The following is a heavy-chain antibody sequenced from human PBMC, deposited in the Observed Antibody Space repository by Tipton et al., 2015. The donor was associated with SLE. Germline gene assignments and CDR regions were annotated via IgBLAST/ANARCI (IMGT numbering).Heavy chain of an antibody. CDR3: AKVPGDFWTRFHQHYYYMDV. Sequence: GSLRLSCVSSGFTFSRYAMTWVRQAPGKGLEWVSTISGSGLTTYYADSVEGRFTISRDNSRQTVYLQMNSLRDEDTAIFYCAKVPGDFWTRFHQHYYYMDVWGKGTPVAVSS. CDR1: GFTFSRYA. J-gene: IGHJ6*03. D-gene: IGHD3-3*01. V-gene: IGHV3-23*01. CDR2: ISGSGLTT.